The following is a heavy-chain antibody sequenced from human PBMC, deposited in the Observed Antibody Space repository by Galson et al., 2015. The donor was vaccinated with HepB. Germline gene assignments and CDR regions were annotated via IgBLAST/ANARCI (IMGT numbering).Heavy chain of an antibody. J-gene: IGHJ6*03. CDR1: GFTFSSYA. CDR3: ASLAVVGTNYMDV. D-gene: IGHD6-13*01. Sequence: SLRLSCAAPGFTFSSYAMSWFRQAPGKGLEWVSTISPSGHTTDYADSVKGRFTISRDNSRSTLHLHMNTLRAEGTAVYYCASLAVVGTNYMDVWGKGTTVAVSS. V-gene: IGHV3-23*01. CDR2: ISPSGHTT.